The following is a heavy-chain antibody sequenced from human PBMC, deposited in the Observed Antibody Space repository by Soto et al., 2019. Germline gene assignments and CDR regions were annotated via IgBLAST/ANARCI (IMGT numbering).Heavy chain of an antibody. CDR1: AGSLSGYY. V-gene: IGHV4-34*01. CDR2: INHSGST. Sequence: TLSVPWAVYAGSLSGYYWRGIRQPPGKRLEWFGEINHSGSTNYNPSLKSRVTISVDTSKNQFSLKLSSVTAADTAVYYCARAVDKTILGVVPYWHISFDPWGQGRLST. D-gene: IGHD3-3*01. CDR3: ARAVDKTILGVVPYWHISFDP. J-gene: IGHJ5*02.